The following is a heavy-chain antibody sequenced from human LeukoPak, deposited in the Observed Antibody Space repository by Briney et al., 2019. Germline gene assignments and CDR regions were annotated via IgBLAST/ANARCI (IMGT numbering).Heavy chain of an antibody. V-gene: IGHV1-46*03. Sequence: ASVKVSCKASGYTFTSYYIHWVRQAPGRGLEWMGIINPSGGSTSYAQKFQGRLTMSRDTSTSTVYMELSSLRSEDTAVYYCAREEGVVAGTFDFWGQGTLVTVSS. D-gene: IGHD6-19*01. J-gene: IGHJ4*02. CDR3: AREEGVVAGTFDF. CDR2: INPSGGST. CDR1: GYTFTSYY.